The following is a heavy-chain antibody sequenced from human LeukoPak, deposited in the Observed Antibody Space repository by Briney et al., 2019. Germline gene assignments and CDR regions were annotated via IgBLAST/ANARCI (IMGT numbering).Heavy chain of an antibody. CDR2: ISAYNGNT. V-gene: IGHV1-18*01. J-gene: IGHJ6*03. CDR3: ARDFDIFYYMDV. CDR1: GYTFTSYG. Sequence: ASVKVSCKASGYTFTSYGISWVRHAPGQGLEWMGWISAYNGNTNYAQKLQGRVTMTTDTSTSTAYMELRSLRSDDTAVYCCARDFDIFYYMDVWGKGTTVTVYS. D-gene: IGHD3-9*01.